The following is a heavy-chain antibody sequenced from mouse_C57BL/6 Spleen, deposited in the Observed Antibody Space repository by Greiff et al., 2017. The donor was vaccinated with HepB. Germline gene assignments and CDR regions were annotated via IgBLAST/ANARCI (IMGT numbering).Heavy chain of an antibody. CDR3: ARITTVVEGY. V-gene: IGHV1-81*01. J-gene: IGHJ2*01. Sequence: QVQLQESGAELARPGASVKLSCKASGYTFTSYGISWVKQRTGQGLEWIGEIYPRSGNTYYNEKFKGKATLTADKSSSTAYMELRSLTSEDSAVYFWARITTVVEGYWGQGTTLTVSS. CDR2: IYPRSGNT. CDR1: GYTFTSYG. D-gene: IGHD1-1*01.